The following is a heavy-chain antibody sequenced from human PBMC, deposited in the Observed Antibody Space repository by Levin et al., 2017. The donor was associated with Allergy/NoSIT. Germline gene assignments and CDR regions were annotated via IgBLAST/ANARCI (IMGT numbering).Heavy chain of an antibody. D-gene: IGHD3-16*02. CDR2: IYYSGIT. CDR1: GGSISNYY. CDR3: ARGLGASSRYTLGY. V-gene: IGHV4-59*01. J-gene: IGHJ4*02. Sequence: SQTLSLTCTVSGGSISNYYWFWIRQPPGKGLEWIGNIYYSGITNYNPSLKSRVTISLDTSKNQFSLRLTSVTAADTAVYYCARGLGASSRYTLGYWGQGTLVTVSS.